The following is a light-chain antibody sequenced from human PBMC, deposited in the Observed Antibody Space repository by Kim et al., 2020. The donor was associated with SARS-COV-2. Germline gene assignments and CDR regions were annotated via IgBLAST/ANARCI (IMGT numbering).Light chain of an antibody. CDR3: QTWDTGIRV. CDR1: SGHSNFA. Sequence: QLVLTQSPSASASLGASVRLTCTLHSGHSNFAIAWHQQQPKKGPRYLMKVNSDGSHSKGDGIPDRFSGSSSGAERYLTISSLQSEDEADYYCQTWDTGIRVFGGGTQLTVL. CDR2: VNSDGSH. V-gene: IGLV4-69*02. J-gene: IGLJ2*01.